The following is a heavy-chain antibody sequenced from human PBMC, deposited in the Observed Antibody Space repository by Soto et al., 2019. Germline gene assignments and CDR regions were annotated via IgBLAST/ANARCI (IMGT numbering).Heavy chain of an antibody. CDR2: ISGSGGTT. V-gene: IGHV3-23*01. D-gene: IGHD1-1*01. J-gene: IGHJ4*02. Sequence: EVQLLESGGGLVLPGGSLRLSCAASGFTFTSYALSWVRQAPGRGLEWVSAISGSGGTTYYAASVKCRFTISRDKSKRTLYLHMDSLRVDDPAVYYCARSPTTLRTPFYLDYWGQGALVSVSS. CDR1: GFTFTSYA. CDR3: ARSPTTLRTPFYLDY.